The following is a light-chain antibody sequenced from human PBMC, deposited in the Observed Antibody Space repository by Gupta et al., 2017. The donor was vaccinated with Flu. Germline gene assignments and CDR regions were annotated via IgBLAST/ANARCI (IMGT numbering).Light chain of an antibody. CDR1: QSVSRNF. CDR2: GAS. J-gene: IGKJ2*01. CDR3: HQYGTSPPYA. V-gene: IGKV3-20*01. Sequence: EIVLTQSPDTLSLSPGERATLSCRTSQSVSRNFLAWYQHKPGQAPRILIYGASNRATGIPDRFSGSGSGTDFTLTISRLEPEDFAVYYCHQYGTSPPYAFGQGTKVEIK.